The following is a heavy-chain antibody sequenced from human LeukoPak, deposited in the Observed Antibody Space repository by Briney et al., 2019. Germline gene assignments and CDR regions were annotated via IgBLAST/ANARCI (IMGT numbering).Heavy chain of an antibody. J-gene: IGHJ5*02. CDR1: GGSISSSSYY. Sequence: SVTLSLTCTVSGGSISSSSYYWAWVRQPPGKGLEWIGSIYYSGSTYYNPSLKSRVTISVDTSHNQFSQKMSCVTAADPAVYYCARAAVVPAARSFDPWGQGTLVTVSS. D-gene: IGHD2-2*01. CDR3: ARAAVVPAARSFDP. V-gene: IGHV4-39*07. CDR2: IYYSGST.